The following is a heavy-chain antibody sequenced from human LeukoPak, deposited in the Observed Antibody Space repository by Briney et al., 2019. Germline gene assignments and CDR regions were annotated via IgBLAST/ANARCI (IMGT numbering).Heavy chain of an antibody. J-gene: IGHJ4*02. V-gene: IGHV4-61*02. CDR2: IYTSGST. CDR3: TRGGELMNF. CDR1: GASVNSGNYY. D-gene: IGHD1-26*01. Sequence: RASETLSLTCTVSGASVNSGNYYWTWIRQPAGKRLEWIGRIYTSGSTNHNPSLKSRVTISIDASKNQFSLRLSSVTAADTAVYYCTRGGELMNFWGQGTLVTVSS.